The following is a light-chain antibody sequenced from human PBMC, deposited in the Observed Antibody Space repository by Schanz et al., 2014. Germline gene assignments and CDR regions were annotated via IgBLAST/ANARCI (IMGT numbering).Light chain of an antibody. V-gene: IGLV1-40*01. Sequence: QSVLTQPPSVSGAPGQRITISCTGSSSNIGAGYDVHWYQQLPGTAPKLLISANNNRPSGVPDRFSGSKSGTSASLAITGLQAEDEADYYCCSFAGTSYVFGTGTKLTVL. CDR3: CSFAGTSYV. J-gene: IGLJ1*01. CDR2: ANN. CDR1: SSNIGAGYD.